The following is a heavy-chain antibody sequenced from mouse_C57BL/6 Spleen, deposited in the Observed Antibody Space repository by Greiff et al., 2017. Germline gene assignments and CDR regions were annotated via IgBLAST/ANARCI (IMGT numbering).Heavy chain of an antibody. CDR2: IYPGDGDT. Sequence: VQLQQSGAELVKPGASVKISCKASGYAFSSYWMNWVKQRPGKGLEWIGQIYPGDGDTNYNGKFKGKATLTADKSSSTAYMQLSSLPSEDSAVYFCAREGDPGVHFDYWGQGTTLTVSS. CDR3: AREGDPGVHFDY. J-gene: IGHJ2*01. CDR1: GYAFSSYW. V-gene: IGHV1-80*01.